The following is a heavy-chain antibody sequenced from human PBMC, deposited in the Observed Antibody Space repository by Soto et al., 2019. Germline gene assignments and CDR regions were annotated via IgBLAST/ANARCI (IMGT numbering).Heavy chain of an antibody. V-gene: IGHV1-8*01. CDR2: MNPNSGNT. D-gene: IGHD3-10*01. Sequence: ASVKVSCKASGYTFTSYDINWVRQATGQGLEWMGWMNPNSGNTGYAQKFQGRVTMTRNTSISTAYMELSSLRSEDTAVYYCARGPITMVRGVERVHWFDPWGQGTLVTV. J-gene: IGHJ5*02. CDR1: GYTFTSYD. CDR3: ARGPITMVRGVERVHWFDP.